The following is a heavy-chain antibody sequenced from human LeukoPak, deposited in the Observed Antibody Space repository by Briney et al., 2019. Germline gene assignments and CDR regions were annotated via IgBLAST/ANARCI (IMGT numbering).Heavy chain of an antibody. D-gene: IGHD2-15*01. J-gene: IGHJ3*02. Sequence: SETLSLTCAVYGGSFSGYYWSWIRQPPGKGLEWIGEINHSGSTNYNPSLKSRVTISVDTSKNQFSLKLSSVTAADTAVYYCASGYCSGGSCYSGAFDIWGQGTMVTVSS. CDR3: ASGYCSGGSCYSGAFDI. V-gene: IGHV4-34*01. CDR1: GGSFSGYY. CDR2: INHSGST.